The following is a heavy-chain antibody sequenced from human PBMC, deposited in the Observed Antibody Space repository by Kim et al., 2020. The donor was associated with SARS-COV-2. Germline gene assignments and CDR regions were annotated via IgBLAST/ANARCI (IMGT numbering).Heavy chain of an antibody. CDR1: GGSISSGGYY. CDR3: AREWLRQDYYYGMDV. V-gene: IGHV4-31*03. J-gene: IGHJ6*01. D-gene: IGHD5-12*01. Sequence: SETLSLTCTVSGGSISSGGYYWSWLRQHPGKGLEWIVYLYYSGSTYYNPSLKSRVTISVDTSKNQFSLMLSSVTAAATAVYYCAREWLRQDYYYGMDVRG. CDR2: LYYSGST.